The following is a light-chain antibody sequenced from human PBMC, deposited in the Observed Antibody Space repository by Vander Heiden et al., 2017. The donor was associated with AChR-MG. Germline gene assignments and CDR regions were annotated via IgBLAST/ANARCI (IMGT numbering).Light chain of an antibody. J-gene: IGLJ3*02. CDR1: SSHTGSNY. V-gene: IGLV1-47*02. CDR3: AAWDDSLSGPV. Sequence: QSVLTQPPSASGTPGQRVTISCSGSSSHTGSNYVYWYQQLPGTAPKLLIYSNNQRPSGVPDRFSGSKSGTSASLAISGLRSEDEADYYCAAWDDSLSGPVFGGGTKLTVL. CDR2: SNN.